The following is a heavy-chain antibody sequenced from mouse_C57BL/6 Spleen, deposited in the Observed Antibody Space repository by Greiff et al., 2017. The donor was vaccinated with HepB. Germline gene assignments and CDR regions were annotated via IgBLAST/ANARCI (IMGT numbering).Heavy chain of an antibody. CDR1: GFTFSSYA. Sequence: EVKLMESGGGLVKPGGSLKLSCAASGFTFSSYAMSWVRQTPEKRLEWVATISDGGSYTYYPDNVKGRFTISRDNAKNNLYLQMSHLKSEDTAMYYCARGHYGSPYYFDYWGQGTTLTVSS. CDR2: ISDGGSYT. D-gene: IGHD1-1*01. CDR3: ARGHYGSPYYFDY. V-gene: IGHV5-4*03. J-gene: IGHJ2*01.